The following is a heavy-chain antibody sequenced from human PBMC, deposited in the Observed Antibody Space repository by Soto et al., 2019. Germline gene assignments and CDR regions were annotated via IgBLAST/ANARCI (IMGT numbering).Heavy chain of an antibody. CDR3: ARDWERSGRDYYYGMDA. CDR1: GYTFTSYG. V-gene: IGHV1-18*04. CDR2: ISAYNGNT. J-gene: IGHJ6*02. D-gene: IGHD2-15*01. Sequence: GASVKVSCKASGYTFTSYGISWVRQAPGQGLEWMGWISAYNGNTNYAQKLQGRITMTTDTSTSTAYMELRSLRSDDTAVYYCARDWERSGRDYYYGMDAWGQGTTVTVSS.